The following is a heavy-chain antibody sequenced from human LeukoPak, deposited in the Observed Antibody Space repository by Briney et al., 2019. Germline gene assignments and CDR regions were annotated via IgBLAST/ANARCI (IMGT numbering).Heavy chain of an antibody. CDR2: ISYGGRT. J-gene: IGHJ4*02. CDR1: GGSISGSNNY. D-gene: IGHD5-24*01. V-gene: IGHV4-39*07. Sequence: SETLSLTCTVSGGSISGSNNYWGWIRQPPGRGLEWIGSISYGGRTYYNPSLKSRVTISVDTSKNQFSLRLSSVTAADTAVYYCARARYNYQCDYWGQGTLVTVSS. CDR3: ARARYNYQCDY.